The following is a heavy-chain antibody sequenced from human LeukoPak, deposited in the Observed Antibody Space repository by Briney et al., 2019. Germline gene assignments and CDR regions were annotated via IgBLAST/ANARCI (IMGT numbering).Heavy chain of an antibody. CDR3: AARSPASFAYDY. Sequence: GGSLRLSCAASGFTFSSYAMSWVRQLPGKGLVWVSRINSDGITTTYADSVKGRFTVSRDNAKNTLYLQMNSLRAEDTAVYYCAARSPASFAYDYWGQGTLVTVSS. CDR1: GFTFSSYA. J-gene: IGHJ4*02. D-gene: IGHD3-16*01. CDR2: INSDGITT. V-gene: IGHV3-74*01.